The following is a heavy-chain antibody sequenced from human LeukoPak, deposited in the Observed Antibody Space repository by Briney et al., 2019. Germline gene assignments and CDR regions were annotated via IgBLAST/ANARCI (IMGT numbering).Heavy chain of an antibody. D-gene: IGHD6-19*01. V-gene: IGHV1-69*06. J-gene: IGHJ4*02. Sequence: SVKVSCKASGGTFSSYAISWVRQAPGQGLEWMGGIIPIFGTANYAQKFQGRVTITADKSTSTAYMELSSLRSEDTAVYYCASRKGIAVAGPFDYWGQGTLVTVSS. CDR3: ASRKGIAVAGPFDY. CDR2: IIPIFGTA. CDR1: GGTFSSYA.